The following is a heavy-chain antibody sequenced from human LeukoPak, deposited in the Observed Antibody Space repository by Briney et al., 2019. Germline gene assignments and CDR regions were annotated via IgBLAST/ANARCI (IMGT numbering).Heavy chain of an antibody. J-gene: IGHJ4*02. D-gene: IGHD5-24*01. V-gene: IGHV4-59*01. CDR2: IYDGGST. Sequence: SETLSLTCTVSGGFISTYSWSWIRQPPGKGLEWIGLIYDGGSTYYNPSLKSRVSISLDMSKNHVSLRLNSVTSPDTAVYYCARAGPRREGYNFDYWGQGTLVTVSS. CDR1: GGFISTYS. CDR3: ARAGPRREGYNFDY.